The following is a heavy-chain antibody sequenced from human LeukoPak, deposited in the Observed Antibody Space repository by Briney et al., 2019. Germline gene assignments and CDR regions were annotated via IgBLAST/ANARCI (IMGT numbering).Heavy chain of an antibody. D-gene: IGHD3-10*01. J-gene: IGHJ4*02. V-gene: IGHV4-61*02. Sequence: SETLSLTCTVSGGSISSGSYYWSWIRQPAGKGLEWIGRIYTSGSTNYNPSLKSRVTISVDTSKNQFSLKLSSVTAADTAVYYCARESALWFGELGDSDYWGRGTLVTVSS. CDR2: IYTSGST. CDR3: ARESALWFGELGDSDY. CDR1: GGSISSGSYY.